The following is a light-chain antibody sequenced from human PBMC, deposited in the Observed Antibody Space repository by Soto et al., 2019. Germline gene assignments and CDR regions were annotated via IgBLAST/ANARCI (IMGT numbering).Light chain of an antibody. Sequence: DIRMTQSPSSLSASVGDTVTITCRASQYISKFLNWYQQKRGKAPQLLIYDASSLQSGVPSRFSGGGSGTDFTLTISSLQPEDFATYYCQESYSTPLTFGGGTKVEIK. CDR1: QYISKF. CDR2: DAS. J-gene: IGKJ4*01. CDR3: QESYSTPLT. V-gene: IGKV1-39*01.